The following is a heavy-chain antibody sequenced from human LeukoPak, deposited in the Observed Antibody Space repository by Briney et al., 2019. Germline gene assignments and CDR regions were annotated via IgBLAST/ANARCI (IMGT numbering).Heavy chain of an antibody. CDR3: PSAPGDYFDY. CDR2: IIPILGIA. V-gene: IGHV1-69*04. Sequence: SVKVSCKASGGTFSSYAISWVRQAPGQGLEWMGRIIPILGIANYAQKFQGRVTITADKSTSTAYMELSSLRSEDTAVYYCPSAPGDYFDYWGQGTLVTVSS. CDR1: GGTFSSYA. J-gene: IGHJ4*02.